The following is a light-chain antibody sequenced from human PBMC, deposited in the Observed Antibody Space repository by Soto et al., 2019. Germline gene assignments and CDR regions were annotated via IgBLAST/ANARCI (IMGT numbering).Light chain of an antibody. J-gene: IGLJ1*01. V-gene: IGLV1-40*01. CDR2: GNS. Sequence: QSVLTQPPSVSGAPGQRVTISCTVSSSNIGAGYDVHWYQQLPGAAPKLLIYGNSNRPSGVPDRFSGSKSGTSASLAITGLQAEDEADYCCQSYDSSLSAYVFGTGTKVTVL. CDR3: QSYDSSLSAYV. CDR1: SSNIGAGYD.